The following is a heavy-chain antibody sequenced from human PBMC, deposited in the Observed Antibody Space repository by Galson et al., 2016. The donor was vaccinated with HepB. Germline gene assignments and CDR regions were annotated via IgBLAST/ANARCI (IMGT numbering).Heavy chain of an antibody. CDR3: ARHSGEDKWLIKLDH. V-gene: IGHV3-23*01. J-gene: IGHJ4*02. D-gene: IGHD6-19*01. CDR1: GFTFDNYG. Sequence: SLRLSCAASGFTFDNYGMSWVRQAPGKGLEWVSTISGSGGNTDYADSVEGRFTISRDNSKNTVYLEMKSLRAEDTAIYYCARHSGEDKWLIKLDHWGQGTRVMVSS. CDR2: ISGSGGNT.